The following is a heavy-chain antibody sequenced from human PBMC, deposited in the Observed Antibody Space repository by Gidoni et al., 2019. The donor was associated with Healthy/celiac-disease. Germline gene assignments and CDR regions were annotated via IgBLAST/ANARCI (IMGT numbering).Heavy chain of an antibody. D-gene: IGHD6-6*01. J-gene: IGHJ6*02. Sequence: EVQLLESGGGLVQPGGSLRLSCAASGLTFSSYAMSWVRQAPGKGLEWVSAISGSGGSTYYADSVKGRFTISRDNSKNTLYLQMNSLRAEDTAVYYCAKHSSSPLLYYYYGMDVWGQGTTVTVSS. CDR3: AKHSSSPLLYYYYGMDV. CDR2: ISGSGGST. CDR1: GLTFSSYA. V-gene: IGHV3-23*01.